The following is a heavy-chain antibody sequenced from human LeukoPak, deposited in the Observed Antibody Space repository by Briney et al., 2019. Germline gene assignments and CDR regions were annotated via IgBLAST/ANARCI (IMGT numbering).Heavy chain of an antibody. Sequence: GGSLRLSCAASGFTFSSYSMNWVRQAPGKGLEWVSSISNSSSYIYYADSVKGRFTISRDNAKNSLYLQMNSLRAEDTAVYYCARATIFGWFDPWGQGTLVTVSS. CDR2: ISNSSSYI. CDR1: GFTFSSYS. CDR3: ARATIFGWFDP. D-gene: IGHD3-9*01. V-gene: IGHV3-21*01. J-gene: IGHJ5*02.